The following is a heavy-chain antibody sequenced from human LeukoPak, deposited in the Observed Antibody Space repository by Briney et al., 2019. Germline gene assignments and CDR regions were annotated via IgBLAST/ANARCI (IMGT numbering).Heavy chain of an antibody. CDR3: ARGPRYCSSTSCPTATWFDP. CDR2: MNPNSGNT. D-gene: IGHD2-2*01. CDR1: GGTFSSYA. V-gene: IGHV1-8*03. Sequence: ASVKVSCKASGGTFSSYAISWVRQAPGQGLEWMGWMNPNSGNTGYAQKFQGRVTITRNTSISTAYMELSSLRSEDTAVYYCARGPRYCSSTSCPTATWFDPWGQGTLVTVSS. J-gene: IGHJ5*02.